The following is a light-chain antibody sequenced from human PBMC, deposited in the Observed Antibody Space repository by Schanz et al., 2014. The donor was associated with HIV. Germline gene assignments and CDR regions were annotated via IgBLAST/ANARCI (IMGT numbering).Light chain of an antibody. V-gene: IGLV1-44*01. CDR2: GDN. J-gene: IGLJ3*02. Sequence: QSVLTQPPSTSGTPGQRVTMSCSGSNSNFKSNAVNWSQHLPGTAPKLLIYGDNSRPSGVPDRFSGSKSGTSASLTVSGLQPEDEADYYCSSYAGNNNGVFGGGTKLTVL. CDR3: SSYAGNNNGV. CDR1: NSNFKSNA.